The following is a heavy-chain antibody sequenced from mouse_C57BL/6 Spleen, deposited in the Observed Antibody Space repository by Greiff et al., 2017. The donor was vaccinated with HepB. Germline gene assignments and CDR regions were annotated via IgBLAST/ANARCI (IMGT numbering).Heavy chain of an antibody. D-gene: IGHD1-1*01. Sequence: DVKLVESEGGLVQPGRSMKLSCTASGFTFSDYYMAWVRQVPEKGLEWVANINYDGSSTYYLDSLKSRFIISRDNAKNILYLQMSSLKSEDTATYYCARIYYYGSSYEYFDVWGTGTTVTVSS. CDR1: GFTFSDYY. V-gene: IGHV5-16*01. CDR3: ARIYYYGSSYEYFDV. J-gene: IGHJ1*03. CDR2: INYDGSST.